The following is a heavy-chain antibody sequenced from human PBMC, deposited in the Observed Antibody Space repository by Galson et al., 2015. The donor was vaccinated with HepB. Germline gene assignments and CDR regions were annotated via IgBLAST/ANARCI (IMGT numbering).Heavy chain of an antibody. J-gene: IGHJ4*02. V-gene: IGHV3-7*03. CDR3: ARDRAYSQFDF. D-gene: IGHD4-11*01. CDR2: MSPGGSAN. Sequence: SLRLSCAASGFSFNNSWMNWVRQAPGKGPEWVASMSPGGSANYYVGSVRGRYTISRDNAKNSLYLQMDSLRADDTAVYYCARDRAYSQFDFWGQGTPVTVSS. CDR1: GFSFNNSW.